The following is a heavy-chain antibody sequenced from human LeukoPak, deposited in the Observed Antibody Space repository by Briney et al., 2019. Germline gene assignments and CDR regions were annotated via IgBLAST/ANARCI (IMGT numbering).Heavy chain of an antibody. V-gene: IGHV5-51*01. CDR3: TGHREYGLKLVSFDY. J-gene: IGHJ4*02. CDR2: IYPGDSDT. Sequence: GESLQIFCKGSGYCFSSYWIMWVGQMPGKGLVWMGIIYPGDSDTRYCPSFQDQVSISADKSISTAYLQWSSLQASNIAMYNSTGHREYGLKLVSFDYGGQGSLVTVSS. CDR1: GYCFSSYW. D-gene: IGHD6-13*01.